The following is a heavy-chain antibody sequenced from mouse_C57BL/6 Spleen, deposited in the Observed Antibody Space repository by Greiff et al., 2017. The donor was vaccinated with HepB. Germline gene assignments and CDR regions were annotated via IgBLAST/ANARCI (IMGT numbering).Heavy chain of an antibody. CDR3: AREGGLLRY. D-gene: IGHD1-1*01. J-gene: IGHJ2*01. V-gene: IGHV1-82*01. Sequence: VKLQQSGPELVKPGASVKISCKASGYAFSSSWMNWVKQRPGKGLEWIGRIYPGDGDTNYNGKFKGKATLTADKSSSTAYMQLSSLTSEDAAVYFCAREGGLLRYWGQGTTLTVSS. CDR1: GYAFSSSW. CDR2: IYPGDGDT.